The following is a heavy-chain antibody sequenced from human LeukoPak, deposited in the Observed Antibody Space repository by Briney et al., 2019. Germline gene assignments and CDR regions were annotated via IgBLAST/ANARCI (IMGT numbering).Heavy chain of an antibody. D-gene: IGHD1-26*01. CDR2: ISGSGGST. Sequence: GGSLRLSCAASGFTFSSYAMNWVRQAPGKGLEWVSAISGSGGSTYYADSVKGRFTISRDNSKNTLYLQMNSLRAEDTAVYYCAKGPGGSYLNWFDPWGQGTLVTVSS. V-gene: IGHV3-23*01. J-gene: IGHJ5*02. CDR1: GFTFSSYA. CDR3: AKGPGGSYLNWFDP.